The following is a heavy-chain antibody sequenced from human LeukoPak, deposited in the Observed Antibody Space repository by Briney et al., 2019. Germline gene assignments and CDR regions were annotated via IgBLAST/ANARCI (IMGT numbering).Heavy chain of an antibody. J-gene: IGHJ5*02. CDR2: ISSASNTI. D-gene: IGHD3-10*01. V-gene: IGHV3-48*01. CDR1: GFTFSSYS. Sequence: GGSLRLSCAASGFTFSSYSMNWVRQAPGKGLEWISYISSASNTIYYADSVKGRFTISRDNAKNSVYLQMNSLRAEDTAMYYCASDSWFGDYNWFDPWGQGTLVTVSS. CDR3: ASDSWFGDYNWFDP.